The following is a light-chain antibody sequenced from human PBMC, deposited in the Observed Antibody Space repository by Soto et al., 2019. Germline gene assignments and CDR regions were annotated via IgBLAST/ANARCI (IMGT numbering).Light chain of an antibody. CDR2: GAS. Sequence: VLTQSPGTLSLSPGERATISCRASQSISSSYLAWYQHKPGQAPRLLIYGASSRATGIPHRFSGSGSGTDFTPTISRLEPEDCGVDYCQQYGGAPPYTFGQGTRLEMK. V-gene: IGKV3-20*01. J-gene: IGKJ2*01. CDR3: QQYGGAPPYT. CDR1: QSISSSY.